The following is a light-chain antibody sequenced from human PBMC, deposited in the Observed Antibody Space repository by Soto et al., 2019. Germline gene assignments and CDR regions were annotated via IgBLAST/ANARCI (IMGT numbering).Light chain of an antibody. CDR2: DVS. Sequence: QSVLTQPASVSGSPGQSITISCTRTSSDVGDYNYVSWYQHHPGKAPKLMIYDVSDRPSGVSDRFSGSKSGNMASLTISGLQAEDEADYFCSSHISSSTLLFGGGTKLTVL. CDR3: SSHISSSTLL. V-gene: IGLV2-14*03. CDR1: SSDVGDYNY. J-gene: IGLJ2*01.